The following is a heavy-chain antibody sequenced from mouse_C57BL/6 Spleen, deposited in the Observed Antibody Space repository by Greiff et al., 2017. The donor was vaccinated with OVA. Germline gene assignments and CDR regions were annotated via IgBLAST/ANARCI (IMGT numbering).Heavy chain of an antibody. J-gene: IGHJ3*01. Sequence: GGGLVQPKGSLKLSCAASGFTFNTYAMHWVRQAPGKGLEWVARIRSKSSNYATYYADSVKDRFTISRDDSQSMLYLQMNNLKTEDTAMYYCVRAQDSSGYVGTWFAYWGQGTLVTVSA. CDR2: IRSKSSNYAT. CDR3: VRAQDSSGYVGTWFAY. CDR1: GFTFNTYA. D-gene: IGHD3-2*02. V-gene: IGHV10-3*01.